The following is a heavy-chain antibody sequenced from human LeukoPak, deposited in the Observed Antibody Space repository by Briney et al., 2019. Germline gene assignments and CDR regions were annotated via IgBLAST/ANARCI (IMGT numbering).Heavy chain of an antibody. CDR2: IYYSGST. CDR3: ARGVLRYFDWLLQVPHDVYYMDV. V-gene: IGHV4-39*07. D-gene: IGHD3-9*01. Sequence: SETLSLTCTVSGGSISSSSYYWGWIRQPPGKGLEWIGSIYYSGSTYYNPSLKSRVTISVDTSKNQFSLKLSSVTAADTAVYYCARGVLRYFDWLLQVPHDVYYMDVWGKGTTVTVSS. CDR1: GGSISSSSYY. J-gene: IGHJ6*03.